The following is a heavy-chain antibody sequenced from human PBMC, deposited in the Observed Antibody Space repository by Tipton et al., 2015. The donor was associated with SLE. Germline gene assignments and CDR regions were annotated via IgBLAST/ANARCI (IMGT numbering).Heavy chain of an antibody. J-gene: IGHJ6*02. CDR3: ARSDGGSYYYYYYGMDV. D-gene: IGHD1-26*01. CDR2: IYTSGST. CDR1: GGSISSYY. V-gene: IGHV4-4*09. Sequence: TLSLTCTVSGGSISSYYWSWIRQPPGKGLEWIGYIYTSGSTNYNPSLKSRVTISVDTSKNQFSLKRSSVTAADTAVYYCARSDGGSYYYYYYGMDVWGQGTTVTVSS.